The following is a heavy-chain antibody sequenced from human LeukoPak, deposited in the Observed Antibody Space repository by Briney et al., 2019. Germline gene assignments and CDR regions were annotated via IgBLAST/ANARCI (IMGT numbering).Heavy chain of an antibody. CDR3: ARGAFEGTIFGVGGYYMDV. D-gene: IGHD3-3*01. J-gene: IGHJ6*03. CDR2: IIPIFGTA. V-gene: IGHV1-69*05. CDR1: GGTFSSYA. Sequence: GASVKVSCKASGGTFSSYAISWVRQAPGQGLEWMGGIIPIFGTANYAQKFQGRVTITTDESTSTAYMELSSLRSEDTAVYYCARGAFEGTIFGVGGYYMDVWGKGTTVTVSS.